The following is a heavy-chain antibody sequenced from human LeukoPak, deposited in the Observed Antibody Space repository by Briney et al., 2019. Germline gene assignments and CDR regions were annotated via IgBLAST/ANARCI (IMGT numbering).Heavy chain of an antibody. V-gene: IGHV1-69*04. CDR3: AFHVATSLDP. CDR1: GGTFSSYA. Sequence: SVKVSCKASGGTFSSYAISWVRQAPGQGLEWMGRIIPILGIANYAQKFQGRVTITADKSTSTAYMELSSLRSEDTAVYYCAFHVATSLDPWGQGTLVPSPQ. D-gene: IGHD5-12*01. CDR2: IIPILGIA. J-gene: IGHJ5*02.